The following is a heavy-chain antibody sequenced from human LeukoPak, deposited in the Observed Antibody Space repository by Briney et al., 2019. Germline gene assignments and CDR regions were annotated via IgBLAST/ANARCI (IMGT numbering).Heavy chain of an antibody. CDR3: ARAYCSSTSCHLPDY. CDR2: INPNSGGT. CDR1: GYTFTGYY. Sequence: ASVKVSCKASGYTFTGYYMHWVRQAPGQGLEWMGWINPNSGGTNCAQKFQGRVTMTRDTSISTAYMELSRLRSDDTAVYYCARAYCSSTSCHLPDYWGQGTLVTVSS. J-gene: IGHJ4*02. D-gene: IGHD2-2*01. V-gene: IGHV1-2*02.